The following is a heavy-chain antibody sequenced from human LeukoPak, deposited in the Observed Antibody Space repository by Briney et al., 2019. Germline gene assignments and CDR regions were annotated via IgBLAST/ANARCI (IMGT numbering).Heavy chain of an antibody. D-gene: IGHD2-2*01. Sequence: GGSLRLSCAASGFTFSSYAMSWVRQAPGKGLEWVSAISGSGGSTYYADSVKGRFTISRGNSKNTLYLQMNSLRAEDTAVYYCATAKSFVVVPAAISYWGQGTLVTVSS. CDR1: GFTFSSYA. CDR2: ISGSGGST. J-gene: IGHJ4*02. V-gene: IGHV3-23*01. CDR3: ATAKSFVVVPAAISY.